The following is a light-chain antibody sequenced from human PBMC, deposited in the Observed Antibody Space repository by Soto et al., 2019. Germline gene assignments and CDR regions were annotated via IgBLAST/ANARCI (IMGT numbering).Light chain of an antibody. CDR2: DAS. Sequence: DIQMTQSPSTLSASVGDRVTITCRASQSISSWLAWYQQKPGKAPKLLIYDASSLESGVPSRFSGSGSGTEFTLTISSLQPDDFATYYCQHYNSYPEAFGQGTKLDIK. J-gene: IGKJ1*01. CDR1: QSISSW. CDR3: QHYNSYPEA. V-gene: IGKV1-5*01.